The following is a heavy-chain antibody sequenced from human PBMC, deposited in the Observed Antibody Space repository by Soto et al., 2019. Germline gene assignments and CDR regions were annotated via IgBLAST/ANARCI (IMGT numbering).Heavy chain of an antibody. J-gene: IGHJ4*02. CDR2: IYYSGST. CDR3: ASTRFSIGDRYYDY. CDR1: GGSISSYY. Sequence: ASETLSLTCTVSGGSISSYYWSWIRQPPGKGLEWIGYIYYSGSTNYNPSLKSRVTISVDTSKNQFSLKLSSVTAADTAVYYCASTRFSIGDRYYDYWGQGTLVTVSS. D-gene: IGHD4-17*01. V-gene: IGHV4-59*01.